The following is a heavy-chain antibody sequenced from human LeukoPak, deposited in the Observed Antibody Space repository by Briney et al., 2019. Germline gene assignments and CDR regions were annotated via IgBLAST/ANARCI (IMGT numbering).Heavy chain of an antibody. CDR3: AKLRDYYDSSGYDY. CDR2: ISGSGGST. CDR1: GFTFSSYA. V-gene: IGHV3-23*01. J-gene: IGHJ4*02. Sequence: PGGSLRLSCAASGFTFSSYAMSWVRQAPGKGLEWVSAISGSGGSTYYADSVKGRFTISRDNSKNTLYLQMNSLRAEDTAVYCCAKLRDYYDSSGYDYWGQGTLVTVSS. D-gene: IGHD3-22*01.